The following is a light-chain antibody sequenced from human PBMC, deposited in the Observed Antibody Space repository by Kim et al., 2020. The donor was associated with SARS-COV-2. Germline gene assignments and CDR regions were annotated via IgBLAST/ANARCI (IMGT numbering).Light chain of an antibody. V-gene: IGKV3-15*01. Sequence: EIVMTQSPDTLSVSPGERATLSCRASQSVSSNLAWYQQKPGQAPRLLIYSASTRATGIPARFSGSGSGTEFTLTISSLQSEDFAVYYWQQYNNWPYTFGQGTKLEI. CDR2: SAS. CDR1: QSVSSN. J-gene: IGKJ2*01. CDR3: QQYNNWPYT.